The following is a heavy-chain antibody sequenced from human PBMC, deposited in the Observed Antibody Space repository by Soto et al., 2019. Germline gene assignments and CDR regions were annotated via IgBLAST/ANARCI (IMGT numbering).Heavy chain of an antibody. CDR3: ASIGGTNFDAFDI. V-gene: IGHV1-8*01. Sequence: ASVTVSCKASGYTFTIYDINFVRQATGQGREWMGWMNPNSANTGYAQKFQGRGTMTRNTSISTAYMELSSLRSEDTAVSYRASIGGTNFDAFDIWGKEPMVTVS. CDR1: GYTFTIYD. D-gene: IGHD3-3*01. J-gene: IGHJ3*02. CDR2: MNPNSANT.